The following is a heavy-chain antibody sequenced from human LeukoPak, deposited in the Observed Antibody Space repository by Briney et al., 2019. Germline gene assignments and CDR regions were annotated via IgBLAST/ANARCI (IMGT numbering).Heavy chain of an antibody. CDR3: AKARYYYDSSGYYFDY. CDR1: AFIFSGHW. V-gene: IGHV3-23*01. Sequence: QAGGSLRLSCEGSAFIFSGHWMNWVRQAPGKGLEWVSAISGSGGSTYYADSVKGRFTISRDNSKNALYLQMNSLRAEDTAVYYCAKARYYYDSSGYYFDYWGQGTLVTVSS. J-gene: IGHJ4*02. D-gene: IGHD3-22*01. CDR2: ISGSGGST.